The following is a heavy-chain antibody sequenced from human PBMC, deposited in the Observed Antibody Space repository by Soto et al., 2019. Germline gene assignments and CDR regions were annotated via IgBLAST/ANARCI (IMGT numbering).Heavy chain of an antibody. CDR1: GDSVSSNSAA. V-gene: IGHV6-1*01. CDR3: ARGGYCSGGSCYSYDYYDMDV. J-gene: IGHJ6*02. D-gene: IGHD2-15*01. Sequence: PSQTLSLTCAISGDSVSSNSAAWNWIRQSPSRGLEWLGRTYYRSKWYNDYAVSVKSRITINPDTSKNQFSLQLSSVTPEDTAVYYCARGGYCSGGSCYSYDYYDMDVWGQGTTVTVSS. CDR2: TYYRSKWYN.